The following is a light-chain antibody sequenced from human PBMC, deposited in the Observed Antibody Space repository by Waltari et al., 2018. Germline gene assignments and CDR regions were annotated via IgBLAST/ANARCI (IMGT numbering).Light chain of an antibody. Sequence: AIQLTQSPSSLSASVGDRVTMTCRASQAISRSVAWFQQKPGKVPKLLIFEASDLEDGVPSRFSGSGGGTRFTLIISSLQPEDFATYYCQHFYSYPGGFGQGTRLEIK. CDR2: EAS. J-gene: IGKJ5*01. CDR3: QHFYSYPGG. CDR1: QAISRS. V-gene: IGKV1-13*02.